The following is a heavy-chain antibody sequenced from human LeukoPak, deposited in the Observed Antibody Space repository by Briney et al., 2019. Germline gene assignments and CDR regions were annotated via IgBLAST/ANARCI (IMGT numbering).Heavy chain of an antibody. J-gene: IGHJ5*02. Sequence: SETLSLTCTASGGSISSYYWSWIRQPPGKGLEWIGYIYYSGSTNYNPCLKCRVPISVDTSKNQFSLKLSSVTAADTAVYYCARDSGTTGEVKFDPWGQGTLVTVSS. CDR2: IYYSGST. D-gene: IGHD3-10*01. CDR1: GGSISSYY. V-gene: IGHV4-59*01. CDR3: ARDSGTTGEVKFDP.